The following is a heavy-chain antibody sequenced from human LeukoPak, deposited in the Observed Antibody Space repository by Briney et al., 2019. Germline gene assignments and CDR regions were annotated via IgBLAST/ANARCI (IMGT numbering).Heavy chain of an antibody. CDR3: ARGPRRQQLVAKEFARVGYYFDY. J-gene: IGHJ4*02. V-gene: IGHV4-34*01. CDR1: GGSFSGYY. Sequence: PSETLSLTCAVYGGSFSGYYWSWIRQPPGKGLEWIGEINHSGSTNYNPSLKSRVTISVDTSKNQFSLKLSSVTAADTAVYYCARGPRRQQLVAKEFARVGYYFDYWGRGTLVTVSS. D-gene: IGHD6-6*01. CDR2: INHSGST.